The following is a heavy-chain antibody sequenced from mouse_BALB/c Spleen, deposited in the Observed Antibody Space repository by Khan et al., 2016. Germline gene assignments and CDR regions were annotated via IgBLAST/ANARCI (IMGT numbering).Heavy chain of an antibody. Sequence: VQLQESGPGLVQPSQSLSITCTVSGFSLTSYGVHWVRQSPGKGLEWLGVIWRGGSTDYNAAFMSRLSITKDNSKSQVFFKMNSLQADDTAIYYWAKGDYYGSSYNFDYWGQGTTLTVSS. CDR2: IWRGGST. D-gene: IGHD1-1*01. J-gene: IGHJ2*01. CDR1: GFSLTSYG. V-gene: IGHV2-5*01. CDR3: AKGDYYGSSYNFDY.